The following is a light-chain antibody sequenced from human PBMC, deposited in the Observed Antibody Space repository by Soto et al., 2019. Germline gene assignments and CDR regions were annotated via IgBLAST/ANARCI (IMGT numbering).Light chain of an antibody. V-gene: IGLV2-14*01. CDR1: SSDAGGYDY. CDR2: EVG. J-gene: IGLJ3*02. CDR3: SSYTTSSIWV. Sequence: QSALTQFASVSGSPGQSVTISCPGTSSDAGGYDYVSWYQQHPGKAPKLLIYEVGDRPSGVSNRFSGSKSANTASLTISGLQPEDEADYYCSSYTTSSIWVFGGGTKLTVL.